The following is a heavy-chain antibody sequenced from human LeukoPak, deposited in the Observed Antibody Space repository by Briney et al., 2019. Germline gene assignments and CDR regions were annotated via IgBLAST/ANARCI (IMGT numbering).Heavy chain of an antibody. CDR1: GYTFTSYG. J-gene: IGHJ3*02. CDR2: ISAYNGNI. D-gene: IGHD2-15*01. Sequence: GASVKVSCKASGYTFTSYGISWVRQAPGQGLEWMGWISAYNGNINYAQKVQDRVTMTTDTSTSTAFMELRSLRSDDTAVYYCARDGAVTPGGIDSFDIWGQGTMVTVSS. CDR3: ARDGAVTPGGIDSFDI. V-gene: IGHV1-18*01.